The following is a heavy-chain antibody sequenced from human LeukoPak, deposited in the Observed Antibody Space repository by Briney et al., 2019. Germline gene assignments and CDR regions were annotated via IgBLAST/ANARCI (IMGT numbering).Heavy chain of an antibody. J-gene: IGHJ4*02. Sequence: GGSLRLSCAASGFTFSSYGMHWGRQAPGKGLEWVAVISYDGSNKYYADSVKGRFTISRDNSKNTLYLQMNSLRAEDTAVYYCAKEGTLESLDYWGQGTLVTVSS. CDR2: ISYDGSNK. V-gene: IGHV3-30*18. CDR3: AKEGTLESLDY. D-gene: IGHD1-14*01. CDR1: GFTFSSYG.